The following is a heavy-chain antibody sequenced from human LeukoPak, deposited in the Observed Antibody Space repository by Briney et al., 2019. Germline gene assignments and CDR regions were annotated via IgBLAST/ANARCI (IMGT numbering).Heavy chain of an antibody. V-gene: IGHV3-7*01. CDR3: ARDIAVADGFDY. Sequence: GGSLRLSCAVSGLTFSSYWMSWVRQAPGKGLEWVANIKEDGSEKYYVDSVKGRFTISRDNAKNSLYVQMNSLRAEDTAVYYCARDIAVADGFDYWGQGTLVTVSS. J-gene: IGHJ4*02. CDR1: GLTFSSYW. D-gene: IGHD6-19*01. CDR2: IKEDGSEK.